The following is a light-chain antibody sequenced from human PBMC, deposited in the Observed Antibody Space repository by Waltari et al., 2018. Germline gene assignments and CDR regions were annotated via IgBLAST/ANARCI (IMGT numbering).Light chain of an antibody. V-gene: IGKV1-17*01. CDR3: LQYNSHPWT. CDR2: GAS. J-gene: IGKJ1*01. CDR1: QGISTY. Sequence: DIQMTQSPSSLSASAGDTVTITCRASQGISTYLNWYQQKPGKTPKRLIYGASSLESGVPSRFSRSGSGTDFTLTISSLQPEDFATYYCLQYNSHPWTFGQGTKVEIK.